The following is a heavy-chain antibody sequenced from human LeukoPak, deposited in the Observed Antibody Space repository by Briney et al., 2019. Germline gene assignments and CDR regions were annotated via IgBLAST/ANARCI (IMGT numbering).Heavy chain of an antibody. D-gene: IGHD3-3*01. J-gene: IGHJ5*02. CDR1: GGSISSYY. Sequence: PSETLSLTCTVSGGSISSYYWGWIRQPPEKGLEWIGSIYHSGSTFYNPTLKSRVTISVDTSKNQFSLKLNSVTAADTAVYYCARVPHGETIFGVVLYWFDPWGKGTLVTVFS. CDR2: IYHSGST. CDR3: ARVPHGETIFGVVLYWFDP. V-gene: IGHV4-38-2*02.